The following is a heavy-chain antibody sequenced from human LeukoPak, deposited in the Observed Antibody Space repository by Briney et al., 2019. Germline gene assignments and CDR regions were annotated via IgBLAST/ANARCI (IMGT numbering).Heavy chain of an antibody. CDR1: GYSISSGYY. CDR2: IYHSGST. V-gene: IGHV4-38-2*01. D-gene: IGHD6-13*01. Sequence: SETLSLTCAVSGYSISSGYYWGWIRQPPGKGLEWIGSIYHSGSTYYNPSLKSRVTISVDTSKNQFSLKLSSVIAADTAVYYCARNIAAAGYYYYGMDVWGKGTTVTVSS. J-gene: IGHJ6*04. CDR3: ARNIAAAGYYYYGMDV.